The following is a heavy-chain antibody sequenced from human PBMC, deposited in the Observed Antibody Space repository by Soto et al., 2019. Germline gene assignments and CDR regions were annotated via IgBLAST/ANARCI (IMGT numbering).Heavy chain of an antibody. Sequence: GGSLRLSCAASGFTFSNYAMHWVRQAPGKGLEFVSAISSNGGSTYYADSVKGRFTISRDNSKNTLFLQMGSLRAEDMAVYYCARGHSSSWYSFAYWGQGTLVTVCS. CDR2: ISSNGGST. CDR1: GFTFSNYA. CDR3: ARGHSSSWYSFAY. D-gene: IGHD6-13*01. J-gene: IGHJ4*02. V-gene: IGHV3-64*02.